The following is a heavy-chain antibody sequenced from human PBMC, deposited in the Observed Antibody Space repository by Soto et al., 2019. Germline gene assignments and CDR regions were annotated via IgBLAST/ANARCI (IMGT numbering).Heavy chain of an antibody. D-gene: IGHD3-3*01. Sequence: EVQLLESGGGLVQPGGSLRLSCAASGFTFSSYAMSWVRQAPGKGLEWVSAISGSAGSTYYADSVKGRFTISRDNSKNTLYLQMNRLRAEDTAVYYCAKDGEPVWSGYYSRGLGYYGMDVWGQGTTVTVSS. CDR2: ISGSAGST. CDR1: GFTFSSYA. J-gene: IGHJ6*02. CDR3: AKDGEPVWSGYYSRGLGYYGMDV. V-gene: IGHV3-23*01.